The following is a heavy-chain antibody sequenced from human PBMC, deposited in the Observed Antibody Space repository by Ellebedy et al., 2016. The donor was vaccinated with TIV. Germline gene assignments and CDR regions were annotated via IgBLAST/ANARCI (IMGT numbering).Heavy chain of an antibody. CDR3: AKVVPVAGFDY. CDR2: IRYDGSAK. V-gene: IGHV3-30*02. CDR1: GFTFSGYG. D-gene: IGHD2-2*01. J-gene: IGHJ4*02. Sequence: GESLKISCAASGFTFSGYGVHWVRQAPGKGLEWVAYIRYDGSAKYYPDSVKGRFTVSRDNSKNTLYLQMNSLRPEDTAIYYCAKVVPVAGFDYWGQGTLVTVSS.